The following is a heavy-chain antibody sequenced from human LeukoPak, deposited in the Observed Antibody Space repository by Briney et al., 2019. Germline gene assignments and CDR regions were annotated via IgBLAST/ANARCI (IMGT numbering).Heavy chain of an antibody. V-gene: IGHV3-48*01. J-gene: IGHJ4*02. D-gene: IGHD6-19*01. Sequence: GGSLRLSCAASGFTFSSYSMNWVRQAPGKGLEWVSYIIGSTIYYADSVKGRFTISRDNAKNSLYLQMNSLRAEDTAVYYCARDSSGWQSDFDYWGQGTLVTVSS. CDR2: IIGSTI. CDR1: GFTFSSYS. CDR3: ARDSSGWQSDFDY.